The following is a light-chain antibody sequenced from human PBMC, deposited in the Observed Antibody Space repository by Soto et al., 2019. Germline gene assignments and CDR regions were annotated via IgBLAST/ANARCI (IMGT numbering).Light chain of an antibody. Sequence: ALTQSPGTLSSSPGESATLSCRDSQAVSSNYLAWYQQKTGQAPRLLISGESGRATGVPDRLSGSGSGTDLNLTISRLEPEDFAVYYCQQRFNWLVTCGQGTRLEIK. J-gene: IGKJ5*01. CDR3: QQRFNWLVT. CDR2: GES. CDR1: QAVSSNY. V-gene: IGKV3D-20*02.